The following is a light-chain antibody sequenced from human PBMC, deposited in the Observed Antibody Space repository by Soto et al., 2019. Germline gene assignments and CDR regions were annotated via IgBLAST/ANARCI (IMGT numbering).Light chain of an antibody. CDR2: GAS. CDR3: QWSGGSVS. CDR1: QSVASY. Sequence: EIVMTQSPATLSVSPGERATLSCRASQSVASYLAWYQQKPGQSPRLLMYGASTRATGFPARFSGSGSGTEFTLTISSLQSEDFAVYYCQWSGGSVSFGGGTKVE. V-gene: IGKV3-15*01. J-gene: IGKJ4*01.